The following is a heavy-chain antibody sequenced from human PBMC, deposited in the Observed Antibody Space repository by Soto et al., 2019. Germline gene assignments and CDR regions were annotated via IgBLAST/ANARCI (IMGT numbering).Heavy chain of an antibody. Sequence: QVQLVESGGNVVQPGRSLRLSCAASGFSFSSHGMHWVRQAPGKGLEWVAHLWAGGNIRYYAYSVKGRFTISSDHSKNTLYLQMDSLGAEVTAVYYCARDAQHLANYGMDVWGQGTTVTVSS. CDR3: ARDAQHLANYGMDV. J-gene: IGHJ6*02. D-gene: IGHD3-3*02. CDR2: LWAGGNIR. CDR1: GFSFSSHG. V-gene: IGHV3-33*01.